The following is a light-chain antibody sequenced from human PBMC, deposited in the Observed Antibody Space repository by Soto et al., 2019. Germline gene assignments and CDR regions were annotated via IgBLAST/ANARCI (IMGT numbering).Light chain of an antibody. Sequence: DIQMTQSPSSLSASVGDRVTITCRASQSISSYLNWYQQRPGKAPKLLMYAASSLQSGVPSRFSGSGSETDFTLTISSLQPEDSASYYCQQSHRPPWTFGQGTKVEIK. J-gene: IGKJ1*01. CDR3: QQSHRPPWT. CDR2: AAS. V-gene: IGKV1-39*01. CDR1: QSISSY.